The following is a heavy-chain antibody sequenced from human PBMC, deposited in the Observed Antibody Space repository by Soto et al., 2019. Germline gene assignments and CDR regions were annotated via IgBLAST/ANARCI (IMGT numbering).Heavy chain of an antibody. D-gene: IGHD3-10*01. CDR1: GYIFTHYG. CDR2: INGYNEKP. CDR3: ARWYGIFGAGVVD. V-gene: IGHV1-18*01. Sequence: QVQLVQSGAEVRKPGASVTVSCKASGYIFTHYGIGWVRQAPGQGLEWMGWINGYNEKPNYAQEFGGRVTMTTDTSTRTAYMDLRILTSYDTVVYYCARWYGIFGAGVVDWGQGTQVTVSS. J-gene: IGHJ4*02.